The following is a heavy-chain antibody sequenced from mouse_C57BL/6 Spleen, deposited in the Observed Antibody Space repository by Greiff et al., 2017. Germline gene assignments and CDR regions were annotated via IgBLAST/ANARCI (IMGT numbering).Heavy chain of an antibody. Sequence: QVQLQQSGAELARPGASVKMSCKASGYTFTSYTMHWVKQRPGQGLEWIGVIDPSDSYTNYNQKFKGKATLTVDTSSSTAYMQLSSLTSEDSAVYYCARNANWYYFDYWGQGTTLTVSS. V-gene: IGHV1-59*01. CDR2: IDPSDSYT. CDR1: GYTFTSYT. D-gene: IGHD4-1*01. CDR3: ARNANWYYFDY. J-gene: IGHJ2*01.